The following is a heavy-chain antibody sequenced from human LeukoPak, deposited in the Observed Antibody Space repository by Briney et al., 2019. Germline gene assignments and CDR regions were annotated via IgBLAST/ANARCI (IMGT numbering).Heavy chain of an antibody. Sequence: GGSLRLSCVASGFSVSNNYMSWVRQAPGKGLEWVSVIYSGGSTYYADSVKGRFTISRDNSKNTLYLQMNSLRAEDTAVYYCAHISSSWPDYWGQGTLVTVSS. J-gene: IGHJ4*02. CDR1: GFSVSNNY. D-gene: IGHD6-13*01. CDR2: IYSGGST. CDR3: AHISSSWPDY. V-gene: IGHV3-66*01.